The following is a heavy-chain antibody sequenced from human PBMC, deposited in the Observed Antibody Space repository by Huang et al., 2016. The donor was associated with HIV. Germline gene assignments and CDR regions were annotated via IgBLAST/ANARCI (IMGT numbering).Heavy chain of an antibody. V-gene: IGHV4-34*02. CDR3: ARGEVVRYSNYCGQYYFDY. D-gene: IGHD6-13*01. CDR2: INHSGST. Sequence: QVQLQQWGAGLLKPSETLSLTCAVYGGSFSGYYWGWIRQPQGKGLEWIGEINHSGSTNYHPALKTRVTISVDTSKNQFSLKLSSVTAADTAVYYCARGEVVRYSNYCGQYYFDYWGQGTLVTVSS. J-gene: IGHJ4*02. CDR1: GGSFSGYY.